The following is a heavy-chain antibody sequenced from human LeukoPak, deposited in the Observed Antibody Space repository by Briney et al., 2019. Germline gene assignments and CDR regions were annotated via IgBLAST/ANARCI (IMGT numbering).Heavy chain of an antibody. D-gene: IGHD3-16*01. CDR1: GFTVSSNY. Sequence: GGSLRLSRAASGFTVSSNYMSWVRQAPGKGLEWVSVIYGGGTAYYADSVKGRFTISRDNSKNMLYLQMNSLRAEDTAVYYCARALPFGGWFDPWGQGTLVTVSS. V-gene: IGHV3-66*01. J-gene: IGHJ5*02. CDR3: ARALPFGGWFDP. CDR2: IYGGGTA.